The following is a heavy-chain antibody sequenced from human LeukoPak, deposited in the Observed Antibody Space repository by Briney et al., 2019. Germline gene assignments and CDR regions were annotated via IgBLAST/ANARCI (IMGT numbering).Heavy chain of an antibody. J-gene: IGHJ1*01. V-gene: IGHV1-2*02. Sequence: ASVKVSCKASGYTFTGYYMHWVRQAPGQGLERMGWINPNSGGTNYAQKFQGRVTMTRDTSISTAYMELSRLRSDDTAVYYCARESRDGYNPEYFQHWGQGTLVTVSS. CDR3: ARESRDGYNPEYFQH. CDR2: INPNSGGT. D-gene: IGHD5-24*01. CDR1: GYTFTGYY.